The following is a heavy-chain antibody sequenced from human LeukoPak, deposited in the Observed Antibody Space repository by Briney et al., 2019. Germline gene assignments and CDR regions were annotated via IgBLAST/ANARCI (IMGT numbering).Heavy chain of an antibody. Sequence: PGESLRLSCAASGFTFSSYAMAWVRQAPGKGLEWVSAIGGSGDSTYYADSVKGRFTISRDNSKNTLYLRLNSLRVEDTAIYYCAKVPSPLSGLVLGDYWGQGTRVTVSS. CDR3: AKVPSPLSGLVLGDY. CDR1: GFTFSSYA. V-gene: IGHV3-23*01. J-gene: IGHJ4*02. D-gene: IGHD3-10*01. CDR2: IGGSGDST.